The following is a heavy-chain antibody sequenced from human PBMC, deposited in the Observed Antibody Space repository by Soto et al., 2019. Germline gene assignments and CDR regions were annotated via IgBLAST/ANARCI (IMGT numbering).Heavy chain of an antibody. J-gene: IGHJ5*02. V-gene: IGHV3-33*08. CDR1: GFTFSSYG. CDR2: IWYDGSNK. D-gene: IGHD6-6*01. CDR3: ARDLPRSYSSSPPAAETGFDP. Sequence: VQLVESGGGLVKPGGSLRLSCAASGFTFSSYGMHWVRQAPGKGLEWVAVIWYDGSNKYYADSVKGRFTISRDNSKNTLYLQMNSLRAEDTAVYYCARDLPRSYSSSPPAAETGFDPWGQGTLVTVSS.